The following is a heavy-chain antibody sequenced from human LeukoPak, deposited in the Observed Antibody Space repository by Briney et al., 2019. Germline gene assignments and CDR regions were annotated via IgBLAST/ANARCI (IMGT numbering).Heavy chain of an antibody. CDR1: GYTFTSYA. D-gene: IGHD1-14*01. CDR2: INAGNGNT. Sequence: ASVKVSCKASGYTFTSYAMHWVRQAPGQRLEWMGWINAGNGNTKYSQKFQGRVTITRDTSASTAYMELRSLRSDDTAVYYCARGRHREPYDYWGQGTLVTVSS. V-gene: IGHV1-3*01. J-gene: IGHJ4*02. CDR3: ARGRHREPYDY.